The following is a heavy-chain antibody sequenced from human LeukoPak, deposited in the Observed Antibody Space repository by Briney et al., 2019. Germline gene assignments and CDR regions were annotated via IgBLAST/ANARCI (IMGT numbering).Heavy chain of an antibody. V-gene: IGHV4-59*01. CDR3: ARAVGSSGWYVWFDP. J-gene: IGHJ5*02. CDR1: GGSISSYY. CDR2: IYYSGST. D-gene: IGHD6-19*01. Sequence: PSETLSLTCTVSGGSISSYYWSWIRQPPGKGLEWIGYIYYSGSTNYNPSLKSRVTISVDTSENQFSLKLSSVTAADTAVYYCARAVGSSGWYVWFDPWGQGTLVTVSS.